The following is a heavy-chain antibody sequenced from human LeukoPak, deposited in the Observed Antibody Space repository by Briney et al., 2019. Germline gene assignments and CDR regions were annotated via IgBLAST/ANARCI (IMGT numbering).Heavy chain of an antibody. CDR3: ARGRIAARPYYYYYMDV. J-gene: IGHJ6*03. Sequence: PSETLSLTCTVSGGSISSYYWSWIRQPPGKGLEWIGYIYYSGSTNYNPSLKSRVTISVDTSKNQFSLKLCSVTAADTAVYYCARGRIAARPYYYYYMDVWGKGTTVTVSS. V-gene: IGHV4-59*01. D-gene: IGHD6-6*01. CDR1: GGSISSYY. CDR2: IYYSGST.